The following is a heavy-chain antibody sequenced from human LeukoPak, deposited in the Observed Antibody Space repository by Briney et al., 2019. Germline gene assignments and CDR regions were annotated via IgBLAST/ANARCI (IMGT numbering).Heavy chain of an antibody. D-gene: IGHD5-24*01. CDR2: INPNSGGT. V-gene: IGHV1-2*02. Sequence: GASVKVTCKASGYTFTGYYMHWVRQAPGQGLEWMGWINPNSGGTNYAQKFQSRVTMTRDTSISTAYMGLSRLRSDDTAVYYCAAGGMVEMATSSPFDYWGQGTLLTVSS. CDR3: AAGGMVEMATSSPFDY. J-gene: IGHJ4*02. CDR1: GYTFTGYY.